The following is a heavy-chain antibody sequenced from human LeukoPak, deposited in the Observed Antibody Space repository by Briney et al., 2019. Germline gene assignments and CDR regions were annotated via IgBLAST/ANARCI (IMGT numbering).Heavy chain of an antibody. CDR1: GFTFSSYW. Sequence: GGSLRLSCAVSGFTFSSYWMTWVRQAPGKGLGWVASIKEDGSEKYYEDSVKGRFTISRDNAKNSLYLQMNSLRAEDTAVYYCARDHHPSYYLPDYWGQGTLVTVSS. CDR2: IKEDGSEK. V-gene: IGHV3-7*04. D-gene: IGHD1-26*01. J-gene: IGHJ4*02. CDR3: ARDHHPSYYLPDY.